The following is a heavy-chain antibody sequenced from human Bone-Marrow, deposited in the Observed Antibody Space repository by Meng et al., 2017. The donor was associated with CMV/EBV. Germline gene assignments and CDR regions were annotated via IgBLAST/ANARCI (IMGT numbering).Heavy chain of an antibody. D-gene: IGHD2-2*01. CDR1: GVTFSNYA. CDR2: ISYDGANK. Sequence: SCAASGVTFSNYAMHWVRQAPGKGLEWVAVISYDGANKDYTDSMKGRFTISRDNSKNTVSLQMNSLRVEDTAVYYCARGLYQMSYFDFWGQGTLVTVSS. V-gene: IGHV3-30-3*01. J-gene: IGHJ4*02. CDR3: ARGLYQMSYFDF.